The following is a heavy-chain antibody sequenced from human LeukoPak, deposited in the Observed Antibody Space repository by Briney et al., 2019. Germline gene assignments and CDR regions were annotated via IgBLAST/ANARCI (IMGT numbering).Heavy chain of an antibody. CDR2: INPNSGGT. CDR1: GYTFTGYY. J-gene: IGHJ4*02. V-gene: IGHV1-2*02. CDR3: ARVYYDSSGEGSFDY. D-gene: IGHD3-22*01. Sequence: ASVTVSCKASGYTFTGYYMHWVRQAPGQGLEWMGWINPNSGGTNYAQKFQGRVTMTRDTSISTAYMELSRLRPDDTAVYYCARVYYDSSGEGSFDYWGQGTLVTVSS.